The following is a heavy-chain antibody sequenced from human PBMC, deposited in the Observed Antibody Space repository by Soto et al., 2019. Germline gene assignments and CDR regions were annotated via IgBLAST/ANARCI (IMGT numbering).Heavy chain of an antibody. J-gene: IGHJ3*02. CDR3: ARWELQRDNAFDI. CDR2: IIPIFGTA. CDR1: GGTFSSYA. Sequence: SVKVSCRASGGTFSSYASSWVRQAPGQGLEWMGGIIPIFGTANYAQKFQGRVTITAEESTSTAYMELSSLRSEDTAVYYCARWELQRDNAFDIWGQGTMVTVSS. V-gene: IGHV1-69*13. D-gene: IGHD1-1*01.